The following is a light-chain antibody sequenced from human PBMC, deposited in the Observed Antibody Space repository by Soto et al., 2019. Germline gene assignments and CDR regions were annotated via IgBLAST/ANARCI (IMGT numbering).Light chain of an antibody. J-gene: IGKJ1*01. Sequence: EIVLTQSPATLSLSPGERATLSCRASQSVSAYLAWYQQKPGQAPRLLIYDASNRATGIPARFSGSGSGTDFTLTINSLEPEDFAFYYCQHRSNWPRTFGQGTKVEIK. CDR3: QHRSNWPRT. V-gene: IGKV3-11*01. CDR1: QSVSAY. CDR2: DAS.